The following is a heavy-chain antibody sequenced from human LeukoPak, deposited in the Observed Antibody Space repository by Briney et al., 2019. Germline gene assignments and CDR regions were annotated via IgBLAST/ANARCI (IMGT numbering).Heavy chain of an antibody. CDR2: ITSGGST. V-gene: IGHV3-23*01. Sequence: PGGSLRLSCAASGFTFGNYAMTWVRQAPGKGLEWVSSITSGGSTSYADSVKGRFTISRDNSKNTLFLQMNSLRGEDTAVYYCAKGRGYSYGFIYFDYWGQGTLVTVSS. J-gene: IGHJ4*02. D-gene: IGHD5-18*01. CDR3: AKGRGYSYGFIYFDY. CDR1: GFTFGNYA.